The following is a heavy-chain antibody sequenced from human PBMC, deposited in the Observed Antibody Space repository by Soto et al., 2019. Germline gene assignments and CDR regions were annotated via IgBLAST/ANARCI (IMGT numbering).Heavy chain of an antibody. V-gene: IGHV4-4*02. D-gene: IGHD3-10*01. J-gene: IGHJ6*02. CDR3: ARGGYYGSGNAPLDYYYGMDV. Sequence: SEPLSLTCAVSGGSISSNNWWSWVRQPPGKGLEWIGEISHSGSTNYNPSLKSRVTISVDTSKNQFSLKLSSVTAADTAVYYCARGGYYGSGNAPLDYYYGMDVWGQGTTVPVSS. CDR2: ISHSGST. CDR1: GGSISSNNW.